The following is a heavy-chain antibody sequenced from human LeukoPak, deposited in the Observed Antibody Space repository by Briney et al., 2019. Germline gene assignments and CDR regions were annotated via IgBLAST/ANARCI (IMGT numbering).Heavy chain of an antibody. D-gene: IGHD6-13*01. CDR2: INPNSGGT. CDR3: ARGWGQQLVP. V-gene: IGHV1-2*06. J-gene: IGHJ5*02. Sequence: ASVKVSCKASGYTITGYYMHWVRQAPGQGLEWMGRINPNSGGTSYAQKFQGRVTMTRDTSTSTVYMELSSLRSEDTAVYYCARGWGQQLVPWGQGTLVTVSS. CDR1: GYTITGYY.